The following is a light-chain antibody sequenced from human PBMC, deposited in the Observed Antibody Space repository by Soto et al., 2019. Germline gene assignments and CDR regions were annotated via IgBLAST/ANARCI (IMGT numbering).Light chain of an antibody. CDR3: QQYSTSPSWT. CDR2: CTS. Sequence: EFVLTQSPGTLSLSPGERATLSCRASHFISSNYLAWYQQKSGQAPRLLIYCTSSTATGIPDRFSGSGSGTDFSLTISRLEPEDFAVYYCQQYSTSPSWTFGQGTKVEIK. V-gene: IGKV3-20*01. CDR1: HFISSNY. J-gene: IGKJ1*01.